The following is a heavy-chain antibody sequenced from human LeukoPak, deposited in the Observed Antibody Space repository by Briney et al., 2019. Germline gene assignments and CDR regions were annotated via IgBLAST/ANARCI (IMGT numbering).Heavy chain of an antibody. Sequence: GGSLRLSCAASGFTFSSYGMSWVRQAPGKGLEWVSAISGSGGSTYYADSVKGRFTISRDNSKNTLYLQMNSLRAEDTAVYYCARGSRLGVVGRDAFDIWGQGTMVTVSS. V-gene: IGHV3-23*01. CDR3: ARGSRLGVVGRDAFDI. CDR1: GFTFSSYG. D-gene: IGHD3-3*01. CDR2: ISGSGGST. J-gene: IGHJ3*02.